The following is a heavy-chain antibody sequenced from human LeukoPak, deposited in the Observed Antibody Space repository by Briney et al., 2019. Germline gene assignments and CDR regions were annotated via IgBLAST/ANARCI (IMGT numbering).Heavy chain of an antibody. CDR3: ARNYD. CDR1: GFTFSSNW. V-gene: IGHV3-7*04. Sequence: GGSLRLSCAASGFTFSSNWMTWVRQAPGKGLEWVANINQDGSEKYYVDSVKGRFTISRDNAKNSLYLQMNSLRAEDTAVYYCARNYDWGQGTLVTVSS. J-gene: IGHJ4*02. D-gene: IGHD3-16*01. CDR2: INQDGSEK.